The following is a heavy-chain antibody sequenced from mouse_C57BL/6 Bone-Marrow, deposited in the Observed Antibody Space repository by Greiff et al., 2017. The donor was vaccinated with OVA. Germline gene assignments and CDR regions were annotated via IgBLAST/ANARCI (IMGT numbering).Heavy chain of an antibody. CDR1: GFNIKDYY. CDR3: ARLGNWYFDV. Sequence: EVQLQQSGAELVRPGASVKLSCTASGFNIKDYYMHWVKQRPEQGLEWIGRIDPEDGDTEYAPKFQGKATMTADTSSNTAYMQLSSLTSEDSAVYYCARLGNWYFDVWGTGTTVTVSS. J-gene: IGHJ1*03. V-gene: IGHV14-1*01. CDR2: IDPEDGDT.